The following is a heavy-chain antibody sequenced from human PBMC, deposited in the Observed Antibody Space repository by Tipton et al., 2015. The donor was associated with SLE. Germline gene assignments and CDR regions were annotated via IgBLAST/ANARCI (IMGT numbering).Heavy chain of an antibody. D-gene: IGHD1-26*01. CDR3: ARTLGAIAHTVYDAFDI. CDR1: GDSVKSRY. Sequence: TLSLTCTVSGDSVKSRYWIWVRQPAGRGLEWLAYRFHDGNINYNPPLKTRLTMSVDMSKNQFSLRLTSVTAADTAVYYCARTLGAIAHTVYDAFDIWGQGKMVTVSS. V-gene: IGHV4-59*02. CDR2: RFHDGNI. J-gene: IGHJ3*02.